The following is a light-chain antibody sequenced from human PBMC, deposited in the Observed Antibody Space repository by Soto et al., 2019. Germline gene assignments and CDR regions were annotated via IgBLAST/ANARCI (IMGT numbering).Light chain of an antibody. V-gene: IGLV2-8*01. J-gene: IGLJ2*01. CDR2: EVS. Sequence: QSALTQPPSASGSPGQSVTISCTGTSSDVGGYNYVSWYQQHPHKAPKLIIYEVSKRPSGVPDRFSGSKSGNTASLTVSGLQAEDEADYYCSSYGGYNNVIFGGGTQLTV. CDR3: SSYGGYNNVI. CDR1: SSDVGGYNY.